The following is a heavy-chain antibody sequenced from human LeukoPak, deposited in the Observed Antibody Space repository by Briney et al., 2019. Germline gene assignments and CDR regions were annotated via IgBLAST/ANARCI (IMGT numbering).Heavy chain of an antibody. CDR2: MSFDASHK. V-gene: IGHV3-30*04. D-gene: IGHD3-10*01. J-gene: IGHJ3*02. CDR3: ARDQYSTMVRGVIPHDAFDI. Sequence: GGSLRLSCAASAFTFSSYAMHWVRQAPGKGLEWVAVMSFDASHKYYADSVKGRFTISRDNSKNTLYLQMNSLRAEDTAVYYCARDQYSTMVRGVIPHDAFDIWGQGTMVTVSS. CDR1: AFTFSSYA.